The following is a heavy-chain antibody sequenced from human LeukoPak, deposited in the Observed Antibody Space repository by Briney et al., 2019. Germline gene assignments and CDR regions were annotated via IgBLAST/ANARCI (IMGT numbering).Heavy chain of an antibody. Sequence: PGGSLRLSCAASGFTFSSYAMHWVRQAPGKGLEWVAVISYDGSNKYYADSVKGRFTISRDNSKNTLYLQMNSLRAEDTAVYYCARDYLQLDYYYYGMDVWGQGTTVTVSS. D-gene: IGHD6-13*01. V-gene: IGHV3-30-3*01. CDR2: ISYDGSNK. CDR1: GFTFSSYA. J-gene: IGHJ6*02. CDR3: ARDYLQLDYYYYGMDV.